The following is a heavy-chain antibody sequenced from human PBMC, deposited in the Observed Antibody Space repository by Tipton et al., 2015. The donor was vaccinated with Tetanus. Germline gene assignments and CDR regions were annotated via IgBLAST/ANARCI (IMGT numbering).Heavy chain of an antibody. CDR2: IYPGDSHT. Sequence: QLVQSGAEVKKPGESLKISCQVSGYIFGTYWIGWVRQTPGKGLEWMGLIYPGDSHTKYSPSFQGQVTISVDMSTNTAYLQWTSLKAPDTAMYFWAGHPTQYNWNLLLDYWGQGTLVTVSS. CDR3: AGHPTQYNWNLLLDY. J-gene: IGHJ4*02. CDR1: GYIFGTYW. V-gene: IGHV5-51*01. D-gene: IGHD1-20*01.